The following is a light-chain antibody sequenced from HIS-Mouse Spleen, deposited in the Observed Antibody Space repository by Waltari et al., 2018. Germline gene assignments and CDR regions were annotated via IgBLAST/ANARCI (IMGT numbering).Light chain of an antibody. CDR1: SSDVGSYNL. CDR3: CSYAGSSTLV. J-gene: IGLJ3*02. CDR2: EGS. V-gene: IGLV2-23*01. Sequence: QSALTQPASVSGSPGQSITIPCTGTSSDVGSYNLVPWYQQHPGKAPKLMIYEGSKRPSVVSNRFSGSKSGNTASLTISGLQAEDEADYYCCSYAGSSTLVFGGGTKLTVL.